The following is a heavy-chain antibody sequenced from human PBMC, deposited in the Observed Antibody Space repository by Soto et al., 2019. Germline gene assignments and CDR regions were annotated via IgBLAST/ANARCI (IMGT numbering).Heavy chain of an antibody. V-gene: IGHV1-18*01. D-gene: IGHD5-12*01. CDR1: GYSFATSG. CDR3: ARGRQDYDASGYGD. CDR2: ISVYNGNT. Sequence: QVKLVQSGTEVKEPGASITVSCKASGYSFATSGMTWVRQAPGQGLEWMGWISVYNGNTNYDQNLQDRVTMTTGTSLRTAYREFRNVLSDDTAFYYSARGRQDYDASGYGDWRQGTLVTVSS. J-gene: IGHJ4*02.